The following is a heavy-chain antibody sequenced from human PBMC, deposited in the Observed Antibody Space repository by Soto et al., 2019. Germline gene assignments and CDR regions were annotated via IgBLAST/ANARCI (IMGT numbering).Heavy chain of an antibody. CDR1: GFTFSSYS. V-gene: IGHV3-21*01. Sequence: KPGGSLRLSCAASGFTFSSYSMNWVRQAPGKGLEWVSSISSSSSYIYYADSVKGRFTISRDNAKNSLYLQMNSLRAEDTAVYYCARVKSSSSWDDAFDIWGQGTMVTVSS. CDR2: ISSSSSYI. J-gene: IGHJ3*02. D-gene: IGHD6-13*01. CDR3: ARVKSSSSWDDAFDI.